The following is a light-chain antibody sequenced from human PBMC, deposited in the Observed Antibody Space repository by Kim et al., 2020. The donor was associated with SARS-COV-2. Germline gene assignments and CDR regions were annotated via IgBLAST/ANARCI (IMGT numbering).Light chain of an antibody. V-gene: IGLV3-1*01. CDR3: QTWDSSAVL. Sequence: VSQEKPASITCSGDRLGDKYACWYQQKPGQSPVLVIYQDTKRPSGIPERFSGSNSGNTATLTISGTQAIDAADYYCQTWDSSAVLFGGGTQLTVL. CDR1: RLGDKY. J-gene: IGLJ2*01. CDR2: QDT.